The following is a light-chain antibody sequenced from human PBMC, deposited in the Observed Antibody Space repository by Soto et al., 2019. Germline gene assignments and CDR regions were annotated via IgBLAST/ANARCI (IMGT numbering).Light chain of an antibody. CDR2: GAS. CDR3: QKRSNWPRK. Sequence: ELVLTQSPGTLSLSPGERATLSFRASQSLSSSYLAWYQQKHGQAPRLIIYGASSRATAIPDRFSGSGSGKDFTITISSIEHEDFEVYYCQKRSNWPRKFGKGNTGDLK. J-gene: IGKJ1*01. V-gene: IGKV3D-20*02. CDR1: QSLSSSY.